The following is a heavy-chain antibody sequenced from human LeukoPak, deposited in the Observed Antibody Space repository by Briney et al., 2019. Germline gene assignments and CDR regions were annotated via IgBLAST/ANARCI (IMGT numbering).Heavy chain of an antibody. CDR3: VKEVGVTTGWYFDL. V-gene: IGHV3-23*01. Sequence: PGGSLRLSCAASGFTVSSNYMSWVRQAPGKGLERVSDISGSGGSTYYADSVKGRFTISRDNSKNTLYLQMNSLRAEDTAEYYCVKEVGVTTGWYFDLWGRGTLVIVSS. D-gene: IGHD1-26*01. J-gene: IGHJ2*01. CDR1: GFTVSSNY. CDR2: ISGSGGST.